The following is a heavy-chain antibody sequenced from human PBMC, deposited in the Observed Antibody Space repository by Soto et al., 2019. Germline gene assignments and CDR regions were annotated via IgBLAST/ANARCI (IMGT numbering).Heavy chain of an antibody. CDR2: INHSGST. Sequence: SETLSLTCAVYGGSFSGYYWTWILQRPGTRLEWIGEINHSGSTNYNPSLKSRVTISVDTSKNQFSLKLTSVTAADTAVYYCARGRSMVRGVSLYSFDYWGQGTLVTVSS. CDR1: GGSFSGYY. CDR3: ARGRSMVRGVSLYSFDY. D-gene: IGHD3-10*01. J-gene: IGHJ4*02. V-gene: IGHV4-34*01.